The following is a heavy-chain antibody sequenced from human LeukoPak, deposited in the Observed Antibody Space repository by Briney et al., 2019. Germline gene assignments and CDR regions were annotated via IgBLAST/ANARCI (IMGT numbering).Heavy chain of an antibody. CDR3: ARGRYSSGIYYFDY. D-gene: IGHD6-19*01. CDR1: GGSISSYY. V-gene: IGHV4-59*01. Sequence: PSETLSLTCTVSGGSISSYYWSWIRQPPGKGLEWIGYIYYSGSTNYNPSLKSRVTISVDTPKNQFSLKLSSVTAADTAVYHCARGRYSSGIYYFDYWGQGTLVTVSS. CDR2: IYYSGST. J-gene: IGHJ4*02.